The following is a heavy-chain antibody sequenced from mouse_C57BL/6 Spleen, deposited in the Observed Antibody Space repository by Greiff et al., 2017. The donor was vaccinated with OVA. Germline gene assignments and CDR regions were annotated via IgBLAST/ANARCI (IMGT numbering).Heavy chain of an antibody. CDR2: IYPGDGDT. V-gene: IGHV1-82*01. Sequence: VKLVESGPELVKPGASVKISCKASGYAFSSSWMNWVKQRPGQGLEWIGRIYPGDGDTNYNGKFKGKATLTADKSSSTAYMQLSSLTSEDSAVYFCAREGSTVVAPYYFYYWGQGTTLTVSS. D-gene: IGHD1-1*01. CDR3: AREGSTVVAPYYFYY. CDR1: GYAFSSSW. J-gene: IGHJ2*01.